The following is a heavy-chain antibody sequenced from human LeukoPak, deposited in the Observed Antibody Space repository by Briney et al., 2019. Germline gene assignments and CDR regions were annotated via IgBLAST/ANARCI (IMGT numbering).Heavy chain of an antibody. D-gene: IGHD4-17*01. CDR2: IYYSGST. CDR1: GGSISSSTYY. V-gene: IGHV4-39*01. Sequence: PSETLSLTCTVSGGSISSSTYYWGWIRQPPGKGLEWIGSIYYSGSTYNNPSLKSRVTIFVHTSKNQFSLKLSSVTATDTAVYYCARTYGDYDDAFDVWGQGTMVTVSS. J-gene: IGHJ3*01. CDR3: ARTYGDYDDAFDV.